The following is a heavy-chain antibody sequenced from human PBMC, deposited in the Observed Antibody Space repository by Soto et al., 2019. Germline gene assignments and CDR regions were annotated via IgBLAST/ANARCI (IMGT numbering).Heavy chain of an antibody. CDR3: ARDLYSSSPY. Sequence: SETLSLTCTVSGGSIRSGDYYWSWIRQSPGKGLEWIGYNYYSGSMYYNPSLQSRVTISVDTSKNQFSLKLSSVTAADTAVYYCARDLYSSSPYWGQGTLVTVSS. V-gene: IGHV4-30-4*01. D-gene: IGHD6-6*01. J-gene: IGHJ4*02. CDR2: NYYSGSM. CDR1: GGSIRSGDYY.